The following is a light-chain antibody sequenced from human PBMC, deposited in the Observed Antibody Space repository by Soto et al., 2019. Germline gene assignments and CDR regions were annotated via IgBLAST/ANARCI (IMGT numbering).Light chain of an antibody. CDR1: QSVSTS. Sequence: IVLTQSPVTLALSPGESAALSCRASQSVSTSLAWYQHKPGQAPRLFIYDSSKRAPGIPARFPGSGSGTDFTLTISSLEPEDIAVYYCQVRDVWPSFGQGTKVEIQ. J-gene: IGKJ1*01. V-gene: IGKV3-11*01. CDR3: QVRDVWPS. CDR2: DSS.